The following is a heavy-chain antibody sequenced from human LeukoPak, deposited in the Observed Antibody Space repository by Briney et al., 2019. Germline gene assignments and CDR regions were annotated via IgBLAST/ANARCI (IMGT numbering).Heavy chain of an antibody. V-gene: IGHV4-39*01. J-gene: IGHJ3*02. CDR1: GGSISSSSYY. D-gene: IGHD3-22*01. CDR2: IYYSGST. CDR3: ARGNDSSGYYTGLAFDI. Sequence: KTSETLSLTCTVSGGSISSSSYYWGWIRQPPGKGLEWIGSIYYSGSTYYNPSLKSRVTISVDTSKNQFSLKLSSVTAADTAVYYCARGNDSSGYYTGLAFDIWGQGTMVTVSS.